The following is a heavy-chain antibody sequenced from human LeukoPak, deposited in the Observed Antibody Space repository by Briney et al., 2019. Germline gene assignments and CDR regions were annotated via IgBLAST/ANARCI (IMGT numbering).Heavy chain of an antibody. D-gene: IGHD3-16*01. CDR1: VYTFTSYY. Sequence: ASVKVSCKTSVYTFTSYYIHWVRQAPGQGLEWMGIINTSDGSTHYTQNLQGRVTMTMHTSPHTVYIDLSSLSSEETAVYYCARDELVGEGEGDFDYWGQGTLVTVSS. CDR2: INTSDGST. V-gene: IGHV1-46*01. J-gene: IGHJ4*02. CDR3: ARDELVGEGEGDFDY.